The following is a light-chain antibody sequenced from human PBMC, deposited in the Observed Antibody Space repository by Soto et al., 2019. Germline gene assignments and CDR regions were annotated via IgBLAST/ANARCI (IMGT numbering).Light chain of an antibody. Sequence: QSALTQPPSASGSPGQSVTISCTGTSSDVGGYNYVSWYQQHPGKAPKLMIYEVSKRPSGVPDRFSGCKSGNTASLTVSGLQAEDAADYYCSSYAGSNNFDVVFGGGTKLTVL. J-gene: IGLJ2*01. CDR1: SSDVGGYNY. CDR3: SSYAGSNNFDVV. V-gene: IGLV2-8*01. CDR2: EVS.